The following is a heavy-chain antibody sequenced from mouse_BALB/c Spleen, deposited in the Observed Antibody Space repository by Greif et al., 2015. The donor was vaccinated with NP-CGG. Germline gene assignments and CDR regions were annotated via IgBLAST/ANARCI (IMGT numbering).Heavy chain of an antibody. CDR1: GFTFSSFG. CDR3: ARSPLYYYAMDY. Sequence: DVQLVESGGGLVQPGGSRKISCAASGFTFSSFGMHWVRQAPEKGLEWVAYISSGSSTIYYADTVKGRFTISRDNPKNTLFLQVTSLRSEDTAMYYCARSPLYYYAMDYWGQGTSVTVSS. J-gene: IGHJ4*01. D-gene: IGHD2-3*01. CDR2: ISSGSSTI. V-gene: IGHV5-17*02.